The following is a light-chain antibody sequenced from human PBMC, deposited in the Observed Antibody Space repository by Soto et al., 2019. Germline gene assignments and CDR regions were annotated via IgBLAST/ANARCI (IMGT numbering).Light chain of an antibody. CDR3: QQYGGSPRT. J-gene: IGKJ1*01. CDR1: QSINSF. CDR2: GAS. V-gene: IGKV3-20*01. Sequence: EIMLKHSIGTLSLSTMEGATICCRASQSINSFLAWYQQRRGQAPRLLIHGASNRATGIPDRFSGSGSGPDFTLTISRLEPEDFAVYYCQQYGGSPRTFGQGNKVDIK.